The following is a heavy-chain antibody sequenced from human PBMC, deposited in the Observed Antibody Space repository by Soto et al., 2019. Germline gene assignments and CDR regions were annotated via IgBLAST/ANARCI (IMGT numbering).Heavy chain of an antibody. D-gene: IGHD2-21*02. CDR1: GLSLSNGRMG. Sequence: RPTLGNQTETLTLTWTVSGLSLSNGRMGVSWIRQPPGKALEWRAHIFSNADKSYSTPLKRSLTITKDTSRSQVVLTMTNMDPMDSAIYFCELIKDCTIKHCYLAWSAPWG. CDR2: IFSNADK. J-gene: IGHJ5*02. CDR3: ELIKDCTIKHCYLAWSAP. V-gene: IGHV2-26*01.